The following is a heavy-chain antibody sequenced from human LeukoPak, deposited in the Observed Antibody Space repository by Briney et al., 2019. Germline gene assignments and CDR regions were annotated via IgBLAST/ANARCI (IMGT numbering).Heavy chain of an antibody. J-gene: IGHJ4*02. CDR1: GGSISSSSYY. D-gene: IGHD3-16*01. CDR2: IYYSGST. CDR3: ARDGGAVKTKYYFDY. Sequence: SETLSLTCTVSGGSISSSSYYWGWIRQPPGKGLEWIGSIYYSGSTNYNPSLKSRVTISVDTSKNQFSLKLSSVTAADTAVYYCARDGGAVKTKYYFDYWGQGTLVTVSS. V-gene: IGHV4-39*07.